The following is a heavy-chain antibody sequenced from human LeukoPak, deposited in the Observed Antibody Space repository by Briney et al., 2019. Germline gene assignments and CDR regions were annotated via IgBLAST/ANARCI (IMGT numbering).Heavy chain of an antibody. CDR1: GFTFSSYA. D-gene: IGHD4-17*01. CDR2: IAYDGSNR. J-gene: IGHJ4*02. Sequence: GGSLRLSCAASGFTFSSYAVHWVRQAPGKGLEWVAVIAYDGSNRYHADSVKGRFTISRDNSKNTLYLQMNSLRAEDTAVYYCARETGSAVGSTDFDYWGQGTLVTVSS. V-gene: IGHV3-30-3*01. CDR3: ARETGSAVGSTDFDY.